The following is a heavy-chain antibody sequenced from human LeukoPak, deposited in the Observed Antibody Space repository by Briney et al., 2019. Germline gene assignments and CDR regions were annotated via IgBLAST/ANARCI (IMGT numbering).Heavy chain of an antibody. CDR3: ASARSGWPYSPFDY. CDR2: INPNSGGT. CDR1: GYTFTGYY. J-gene: IGHJ4*02. Sequence: ASVKVSCKASGYTFTGYYMHWVRQAPGQGLEWMGWINPNSGGTNYAQKFQGRVTMTRDTSISTAYMELSRLRSDDTAVYYCASARSGWPYSPFDYWGQGTLVTVSS. D-gene: IGHD6-19*01. V-gene: IGHV1-2*02.